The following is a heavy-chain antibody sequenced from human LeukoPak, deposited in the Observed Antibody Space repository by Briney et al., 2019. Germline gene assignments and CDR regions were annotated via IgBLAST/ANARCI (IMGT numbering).Heavy chain of an antibody. CDR2: ISYDGSNK. CDR1: GFTFSSYG. CDR3: ARVGGHCTSTSCPPPDY. V-gene: IGHV3-30*03. D-gene: IGHD2-2*01. Sequence: GGSLRLSCAASGFTFSSYGMHWVRQAPGKGLEWVAVISYDGSNKYYADSVKGRFTVSRDNSENTLFLQMNSLRAEDTAVYYCARVGGHCTSTSCPPPDYWGQGTLVTVSS. J-gene: IGHJ4*02.